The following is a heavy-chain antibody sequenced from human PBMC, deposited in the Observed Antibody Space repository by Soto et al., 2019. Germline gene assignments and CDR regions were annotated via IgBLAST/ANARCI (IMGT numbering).Heavy chain of an antibody. CDR3: ARDRYCSSASCQGSVFAFHL. V-gene: IGHV3-15*07. CDR2: IKSKSDGGTT. D-gene: IGHD2-2*01. Sequence: GGSLRLSCAASGFIFSNAWITWVRQAPGKGLEWVCRIKSKSDGGTTDYAAPVKGRFTISRDDSKNTLYLQMKSLRAEDTAVYYCARDRYCSSASCQGSVFAFHLWGQGTMVTVSS. J-gene: IGHJ3*01. CDR1: GFIFSNAW.